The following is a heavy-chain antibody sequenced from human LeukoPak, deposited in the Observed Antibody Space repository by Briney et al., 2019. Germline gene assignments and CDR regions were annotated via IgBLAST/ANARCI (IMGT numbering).Heavy chain of an antibody. CDR3: ASDREYYYGSGSFDY. CDR1: GFTFSSYW. D-gene: IGHD3-10*01. CDR2: IRQDGSEK. V-gene: IGHV3-7*04. Sequence: GGSLRLSCAASGFTFSSYWMSWVRQAPGKGLEWVANIRQDGSEKYYVDSVKGRFTISRDNAKNSLYLQMNSLRAEDTAVYYCASDREYYYGSGSFDYWGQGTLVTVSS. J-gene: IGHJ4*02.